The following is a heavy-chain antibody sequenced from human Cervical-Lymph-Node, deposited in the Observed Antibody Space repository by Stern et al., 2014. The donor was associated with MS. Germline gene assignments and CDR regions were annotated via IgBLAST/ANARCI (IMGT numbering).Heavy chain of an antibody. CDR2: ISYDGSNQ. D-gene: IGHD1-26*01. Sequence: VQLVESGGGVVQPGRSLRLSCAASGFTFSSYGMHWVRQAPGNGLEWVAVISYDGSNQYYADSVKGRFTISRDNSKNTLYLQMNSLRAEDTAVYYCAKDLGGSYYHYYYGMDVWGQGTTVTVSS. CDR1: GFTFSSYG. CDR3: AKDLGGSYYHYYYGMDV. J-gene: IGHJ6*02. V-gene: IGHV3-30*18.